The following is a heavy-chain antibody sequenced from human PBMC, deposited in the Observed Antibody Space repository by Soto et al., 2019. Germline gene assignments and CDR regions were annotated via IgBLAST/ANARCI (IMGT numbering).Heavy chain of an antibody. J-gene: IGHJ4*02. CDR3: ARSISSILDY. V-gene: IGHV4-31*03. Sequence: TLTLTCTVSGGSIRSGGYYWSWIRQHPGKGLEWIGYIYYSGSTYYNPSLKSRVTISVDTSKNQFSLKLSSVTAADTAVYYCARSISSILDYWGQGTLVTVSS. CDR1: GGSIRSGGYY. CDR2: IYYSGST. D-gene: IGHD3-9*01.